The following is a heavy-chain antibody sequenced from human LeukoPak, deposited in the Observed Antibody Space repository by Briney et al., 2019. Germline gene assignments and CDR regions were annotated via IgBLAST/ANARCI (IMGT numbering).Heavy chain of an antibody. J-gene: IGHJ3*02. D-gene: IGHD1-26*01. CDR1: GFTVSSNY. V-gene: IGHV3-53*01. Sequence: GGSLRLSCAASGFTVSSNYMSWVRQAPGKGLEWVSEIYSDGSTYYAASVKGRFSISRDNSKNTVYLQMNTLRAEDTAVYYCARELREHGVFDIWGQGTMVTASS. CDR3: ARELREHGVFDI. CDR2: IYSDGST.